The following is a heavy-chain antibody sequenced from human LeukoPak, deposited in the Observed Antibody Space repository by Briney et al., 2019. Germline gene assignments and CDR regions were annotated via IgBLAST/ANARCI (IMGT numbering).Heavy chain of an antibody. J-gene: IGHJ3*02. D-gene: IGHD1-26*01. CDR1: GFTFDDYA. V-gene: IGHV3-9*01. CDR3: AKDWSNVGEAFDI. Sequence: GRSLRLSCAASGFTFDDYAMHWVRQAPGKGLEWVSGISWNSGSIGYADSVKGRFTISRDNAKNSLYLQMNSLRAEDTALYYCAKDWSNVGEAFDIWGQGTMVTVSS. CDR2: ISWNSGSI.